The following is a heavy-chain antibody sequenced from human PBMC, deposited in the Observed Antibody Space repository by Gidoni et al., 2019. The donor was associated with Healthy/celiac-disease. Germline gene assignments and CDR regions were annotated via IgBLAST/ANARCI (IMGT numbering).Heavy chain of an antibody. CDR2: FDPEDGET. J-gene: IGHJ3*02. CDR3: ATPLRIFGVVINAFDI. Sequence: QVQLVQSGAEVKKPGASVKVSCKVSGYTLTELSMHWVRQAPGKGLEWMGGFDPEDGETIYAQKFQGRVTMTEDTSTDTAYMELSSLRSEDTAVYYCATPLRIFGVVINAFDIWGQGTMVTVSS. CDR1: GYTLTELS. V-gene: IGHV1-24*01. D-gene: IGHD3-3*01.